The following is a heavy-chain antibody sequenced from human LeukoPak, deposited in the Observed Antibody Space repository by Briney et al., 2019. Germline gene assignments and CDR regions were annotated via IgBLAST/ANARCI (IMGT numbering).Heavy chain of an antibody. Sequence: SETLSLTCAVYGGSFSGYYWSWIRRPPGKGLEWIGEINHSGSTNYNPSLKSRVTISVDTSKNQFSLKLSSVTAADTAVYYCARIRHDAFDIWGQGTMVTVSS. J-gene: IGHJ3*02. CDR3: ARIRHDAFDI. V-gene: IGHV4-34*01. CDR1: GGSFSGYY. CDR2: INHSGST.